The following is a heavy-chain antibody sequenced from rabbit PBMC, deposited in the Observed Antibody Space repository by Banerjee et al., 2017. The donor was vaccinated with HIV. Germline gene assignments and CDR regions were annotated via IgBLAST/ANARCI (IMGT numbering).Heavy chain of an antibody. CDR1: GFSFSSSYY. CDR3: ARDDVGESFDYGL. J-gene: IGHJ3*01. Sequence: QEQLVESGGGLVQPEGSLTLTCTASGFSFSSSYYMCWVRQAPGKGLEWIACIYAGSSGSTYYASWVNGRFTISKTSSTTVTLQMTSLTVADTATYFCARDDVGESFDYGLWGQGTLVTVS. V-gene: IGHV1S45*01. D-gene: IGHD6-1*01. CDR2: IYAGSSGST.